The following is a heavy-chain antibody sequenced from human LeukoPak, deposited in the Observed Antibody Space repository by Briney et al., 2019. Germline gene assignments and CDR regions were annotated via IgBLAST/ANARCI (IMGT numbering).Heavy chain of an antibody. CDR1: GGSISSYY. V-gene: IGHV4-59*08. CDR2: IYYSGGT. J-gene: IGHJ5*02. Sequence: PSETLSLTCTVSGGSISSYYWSWIRQPPGKGLEWIGYIYYSGGTNYNPSLKSRVTISVDTSKNQFSLKLSSVTAADTAVYYCASSYLRRGWFDPWGQGTLVTVSS. CDR3: ASSYLRRGWFDP.